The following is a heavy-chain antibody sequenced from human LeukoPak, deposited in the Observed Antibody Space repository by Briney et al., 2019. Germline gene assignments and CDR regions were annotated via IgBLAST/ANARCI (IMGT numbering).Heavy chain of an antibody. CDR2: IIPIFGTA. CDR3: ARGAGYSSSYIDY. CDR1: GGTFSSYA. Sequence: GASVNVSCKASGGTFSSYAISWVRQAPGQGLEWLGGIIPIFGTANYAQKFQGRVTITADESTSTAYMELSSLRSEDTAVYYCARGAGYSSSYIDYWGQGTLVTVSS. J-gene: IGHJ4*02. V-gene: IGHV1-69*13. D-gene: IGHD6-6*01.